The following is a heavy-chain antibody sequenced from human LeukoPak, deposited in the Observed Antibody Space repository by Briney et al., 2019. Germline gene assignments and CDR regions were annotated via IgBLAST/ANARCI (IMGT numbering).Heavy chain of an antibody. J-gene: IGHJ6*02. CDR2: IYTSGST. CDR1: GGSISSYY. V-gene: IGHV4-4*07. CDR3: ARVRIYYYDSSGTWTGLPVGMDV. Sequence: PSETLSLTCTVSGGSISSYYWSWIRQPAGKGLEWIGRIYTSGSTNYNPSLKSRVTMSVDTSKNQFSLKLSSVTAADTAVYYCARVRIYYYDSSGTWTGLPVGMDVWGQGTTVTVSS. D-gene: IGHD3-22*01.